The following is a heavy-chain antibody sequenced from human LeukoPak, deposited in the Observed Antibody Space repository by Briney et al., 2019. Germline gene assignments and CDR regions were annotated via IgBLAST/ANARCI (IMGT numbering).Heavy chain of an antibody. Sequence: GGSLRLSCAASGFTFSNAWMSWVRQAPGKGLGWVGRIKSKTDGGTTDYAAPVKGRFTISRDDSKNTLYLQMNSLKTEDTAVYYCTTGIVVVPAARPRDYWGQGTLVTVSS. J-gene: IGHJ4*02. CDR3: TTGIVVVPAARPRDY. V-gene: IGHV3-15*01. CDR1: GFTFSNAW. CDR2: IKSKTDGGTT. D-gene: IGHD2-2*02.